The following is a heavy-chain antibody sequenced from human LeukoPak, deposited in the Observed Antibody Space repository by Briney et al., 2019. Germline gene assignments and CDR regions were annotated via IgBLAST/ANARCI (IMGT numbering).Heavy chain of an antibody. CDR3: ARDDASSGYYYFDY. D-gene: IGHD3-22*01. CDR2: INWNGGST. V-gene: IGHV3-20*04. CDR1: GFTFDDYG. J-gene: IGHJ4*02. Sequence: GGSLRLSCAASGFTFDDYGISWVRQAPGKGLEWVSGINWNGGSTGYADSVKGRFTISRDNAKNSLYLQMNSLRAEDTALYYCARDDASSGYYYFDYWGQGTLVTVSS.